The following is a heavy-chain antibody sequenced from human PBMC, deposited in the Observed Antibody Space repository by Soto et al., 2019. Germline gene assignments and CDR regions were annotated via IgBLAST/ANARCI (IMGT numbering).Heavy chain of an antibody. J-gene: IGHJ4*02. CDR2: IISIFGTP. Sequence: QVQLVQSGAEVKKPGSSVKVSCKASGGTFNSYVFNWVRQAPGQGLEWMGGIISIFGTPNYVQKFQGRVTITADESTSTGFMELSSLTSEYTAIDYCARDLGSGYDPGDYWGQGTLVTVSS. D-gene: IGHD5-12*01. V-gene: IGHV1-69*12. CDR3: ARDLGSGYDPGDY. CDR1: GGTFNSYV.